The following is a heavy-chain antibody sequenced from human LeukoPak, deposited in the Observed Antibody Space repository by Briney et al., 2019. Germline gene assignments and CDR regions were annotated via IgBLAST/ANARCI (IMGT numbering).Heavy chain of an antibody. V-gene: IGHV3-23*01. Sequence: PGGSLRLSCAASRFTFSSYAMSWVRQAPGKGLEWVSTISGTGFDTYYADSVKGRFTISRDNSKNTLFLQMNSLRAEDTAVFYCAKAITMYSSSPFGYWGQGALVTVSS. CDR1: RFTFSSYA. CDR2: ISGTGFDT. D-gene: IGHD6-6*01. CDR3: AKAITMYSSSPFGY. J-gene: IGHJ4*02.